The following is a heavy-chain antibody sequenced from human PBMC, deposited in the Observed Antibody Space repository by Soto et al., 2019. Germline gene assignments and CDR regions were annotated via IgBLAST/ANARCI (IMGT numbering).Heavy chain of an antibody. CDR1: GGSFSGYY. Sequence: SETLSLTCAVYGGSFSGYYWSWIRQPPGKGLEWIGEINHSGSTNYNPSLKSRVTISVDTSKNQFSLKLSSVTAADTAVYYCASSKYDFPTYYYYYMDVWGKGTTVTVSS. V-gene: IGHV4-34*01. J-gene: IGHJ6*03. D-gene: IGHD3-3*01. CDR3: ASSKYDFPTYYYYYMDV. CDR2: INHSGST.